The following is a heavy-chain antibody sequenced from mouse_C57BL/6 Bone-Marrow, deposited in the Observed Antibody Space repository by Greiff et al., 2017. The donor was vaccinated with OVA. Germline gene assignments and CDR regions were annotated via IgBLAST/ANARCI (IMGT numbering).Heavy chain of an antibody. D-gene: IGHD1-1*01. Sequence: QVQLQQSGPGLVQPSQSLSITCTVSGFSLTSYGVHWVRQSPGKGLEWLGVIWSGGSTDYNAAFISRLSISKDNSKSQVFLKMNSLQADDTAIYYCARTYGRNWYFDVWGTGTTVTVSS. CDR3: ARTYGRNWYFDV. J-gene: IGHJ1*03. CDR1: GFSLTSYG. CDR2: IWSGGST. V-gene: IGHV2-2*01.